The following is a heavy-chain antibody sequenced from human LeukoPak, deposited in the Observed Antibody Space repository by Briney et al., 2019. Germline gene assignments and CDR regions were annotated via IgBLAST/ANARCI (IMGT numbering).Heavy chain of an antibody. Sequence: SETLSLTCTVPGGSISSSSYYWGWIRQPPGKGLEWIGSIYYSGSTNYNPSLKSRVTISVDTSKNQFSLKLSSVTAADTAVYYCARGTSPLGIEDYWGQGTLVTVSS. CDR3: ARGTSPLGIEDY. V-gene: IGHV4-39*07. CDR1: GGSISSSSYY. D-gene: IGHD7-27*01. J-gene: IGHJ4*02. CDR2: IYYSGST.